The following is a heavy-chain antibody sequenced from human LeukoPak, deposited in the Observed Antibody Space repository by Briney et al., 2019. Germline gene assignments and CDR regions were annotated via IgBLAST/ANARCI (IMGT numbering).Heavy chain of an antibody. CDR2: INPNSGGT. J-gene: IGHJ4*02. Sequence: GASVKVSCKASGYTFTGYYMHWVRQAPGQGLEWMGWINPNSGGTNYAQKFQGRVTMTRDTSISTAYMELSRLRSDDTAVYYCARDLYYYDSRIPDYWGQGTPVTVSS. V-gene: IGHV1-2*02. CDR3: ARDLYYYDSRIPDY. CDR1: GYTFTGYY. D-gene: IGHD3-22*01.